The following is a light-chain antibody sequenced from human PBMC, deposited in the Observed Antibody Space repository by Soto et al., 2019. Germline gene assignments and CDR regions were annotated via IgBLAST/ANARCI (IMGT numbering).Light chain of an antibody. V-gene: IGKV1-5*03. Sequence: DIQMTQSPSTLAASVGDTVTSACRASQSIGTWLAWYQQKPGNAPKLLSSQPSTLQNGVPSRCSGSGSGTDFTLTISSLQPDDFATYYCQQSYGTPITVGQGTRLEIK. CDR2: QPS. CDR1: QSIGTW. J-gene: IGKJ5*01. CDR3: QQSYGTPIT.